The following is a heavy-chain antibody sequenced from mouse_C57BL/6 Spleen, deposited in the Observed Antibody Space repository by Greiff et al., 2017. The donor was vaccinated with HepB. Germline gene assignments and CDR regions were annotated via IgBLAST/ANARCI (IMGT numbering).Heavy chain of an antibody. CDR2: INPSTGGT. CDR3: ASDLLPRSFAY. J-gene: IGHJ3*01. CDR1: GYSFTGYY. V-gene: IGHV1-42*01. Sequence: VQLQQSGPELVKPGASVKISCKASGYSFTGYYMNWVKQSPEKSLEWIGEINPSTGGTTYNQKFKAKATLTVDKSSSTAYMQLKSLTSEDSAVYYCASDLLPRSFAYWGQGTLVTVSA. D-gene: IGHD1-1*01.